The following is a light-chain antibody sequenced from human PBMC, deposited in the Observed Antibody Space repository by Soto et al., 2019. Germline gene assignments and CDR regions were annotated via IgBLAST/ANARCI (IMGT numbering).Light chain of an antibody. CDR3: QQYNRYAVT. CDR1: QSASTF. V-gene: IGKV1-5*01. J-gene: IGKJ1*01. Sequence: DIQMTQSPSTLSASLGDRFTITCLASQSASTFLAWYQQKPGQAPKLLIYDASTLQSGVPSRFSASGSGTEFALTISGLQPDDFAVYYCQQYNRYAVTFGQGTKVDIK. CDR2: DAS.